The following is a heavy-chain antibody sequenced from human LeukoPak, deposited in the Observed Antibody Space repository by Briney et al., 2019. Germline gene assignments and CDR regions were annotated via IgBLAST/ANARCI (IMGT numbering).Heavy chain of an antibody. Sequence: ASVKVSCKASGYTFTNYGISWVRQAPGQGLEWMGWINAYNGNTNYSQKFQDRVTMITDTSTSTAYMELRSLRYDDTAVYYCTRVPELPGYWGQGTLVTVSS. D-gene: IGHD2-15*01. CDR2: INAYNGNT. CDR1: GYTFTNYG. CDR3: TRVPELPGY. V-gene: IGHV1-18*01. J-gene: IGHJ4*02.